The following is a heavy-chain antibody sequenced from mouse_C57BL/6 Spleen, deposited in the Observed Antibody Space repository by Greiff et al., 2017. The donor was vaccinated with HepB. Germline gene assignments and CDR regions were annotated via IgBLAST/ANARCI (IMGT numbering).Heavy chain of an antibody. D-gene: IGHD1-1*01. V-gene: IGHV14-2*01. Sequence: VQLKESGAELVKPGASVKLSCTASGFNIKDYYMHWVKQRTEQGLEWIGRIDPEDGETKYAPKFQGKATITADTSSNTAYLQLSSLTSEDTAVYYCASYYGSGLAWFAYWGQGTLVTVSA. CDR1: GFNIKDYY. J-gene: IGHJ3*01. CDR3: ASYYGSGLAWFAY. CDR2: IDPEDGET.